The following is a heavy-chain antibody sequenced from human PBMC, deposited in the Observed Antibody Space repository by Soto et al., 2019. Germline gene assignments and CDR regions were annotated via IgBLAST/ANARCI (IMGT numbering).Heavy chain of an antibody. J-gene: IGHJ4*02. CDR2: IYYSGST. V-gene: IGHV4-61*01. CDR1: GGSVSSGSYY. CDR3: ARTPDH. Sequence: PSETLSLTCTVSGGSVSSGSYYWSWILQPPGKGLECIGYIYYSGSTNYNPSLKSRVTLSLDTAKNQFSLKLSSVTAADTAVYYCARTPDHWGQGTLVTVSS. D-gene: IGHD2-15*01.